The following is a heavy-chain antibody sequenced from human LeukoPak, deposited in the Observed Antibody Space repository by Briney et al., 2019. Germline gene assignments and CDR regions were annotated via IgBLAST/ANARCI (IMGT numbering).Heavy chain of an antibody. J-gene: IGHJ4*02. Sequence: GGSLRLSCAASGFTFSSYAMSWVRQAPGKGLEWVSAISGSGGSTYYADSVKGRFTISRDNAKNSLYLQMNSLRAEDTAVYYCAKDPDSRSGSPPYYFDYWGQGTLVTVSS. CDR2: ISGSGGST. CDR3: AKDPDSRSGSPPYYFDY. V-gene: IGHV3-23*01. D-gene: IGHD3-10*01. CDR1: GFTFSSYA.